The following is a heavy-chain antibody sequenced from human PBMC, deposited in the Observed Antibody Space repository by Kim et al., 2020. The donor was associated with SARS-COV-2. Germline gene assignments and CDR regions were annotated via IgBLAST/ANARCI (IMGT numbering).Heavy chain of an antibody. V-gene: IGHV3-48*03. Sequence: GRSLRLSCAASGFTFSSYEMNWVRQAPGKGLEWVSYISGSGTTIYYADSVRGRFTISRDNDKNSLYLQMNSLRAEDTAVYYCARGPNYSPFDYWGQGTLV. CDR3: ARGPNYSPFDY. D-gene: IGHD4-4*01. J-gene: IGHJ4*02. CDR1: GFTFSSYE. CDR2: ISGSGTTI.